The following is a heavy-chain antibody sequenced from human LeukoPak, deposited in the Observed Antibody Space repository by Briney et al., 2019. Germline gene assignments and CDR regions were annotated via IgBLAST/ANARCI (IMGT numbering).Heavy chain of an antibody. CDR1: GGSISSSSYY. CDR3: AILNWNYWKSFDY. Sequence: KPSETLSLTCTVSGGSISSSSYYWGWIRQPPGKGLEWIGSIYYSGSTYYNPSLKSRVTISVDTSKNQFSLKLSSVTAADTAVYYCAILNWNYWKSFDYWGQGTLVTVSS. D-gene: IGHD1-7*01. J-gene: IGHJ4*02. CDR2: IYYSGST. V-gene: IGHV4-39*07.